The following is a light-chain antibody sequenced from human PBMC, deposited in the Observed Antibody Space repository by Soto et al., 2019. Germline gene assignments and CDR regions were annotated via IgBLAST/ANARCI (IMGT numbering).Light chain of an antibody. CDR1: SCDVGGYNY. CDR3: SSYTGSSTLV. V-gene: IGLV2-14*01. Sequence: QSALTQPASVSGSPGQSITISCSGTSCDVGGYNYVSWYQQNPGKAPKVMIYDVSSRPSGVSDRFSGSKSGNTASLTISGLQAEDEGDYYCSSYTGSSTLVFGGGTKLTVL. CDR2: DVS. J-gene: IGLJ2*01.